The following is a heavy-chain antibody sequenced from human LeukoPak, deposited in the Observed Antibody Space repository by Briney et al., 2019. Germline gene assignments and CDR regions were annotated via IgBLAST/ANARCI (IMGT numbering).Heavy chain of an antibody. CDR1: GGSFSGYY. CDR2: INHSGST. J-gene: IGHJ5*02. Sequence: KPSETLSLTCAVYGGSFSGYYWSWIRQPPGKGLEWIGEINHSGSTNYNPSLKSRVTISVDTSKNQFSLKLSSVTAADTAVYYCAIRIRPVTTSRRGFDPWGQGTPVTVSS. CDR3: AIRIRPVTTSRRGFDP. D-gene: IGHD4-11*01. V-gene: IGHV4-34*01.